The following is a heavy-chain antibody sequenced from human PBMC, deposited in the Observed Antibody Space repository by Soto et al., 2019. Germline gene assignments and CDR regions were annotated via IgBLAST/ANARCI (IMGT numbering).Heavy chain of an antibody. V-gene: IGHV1-46*01. CDR3: ASRYPDILTTYRYSMDV. J-gene: IGHJ6*02. D-gene: IGHD3-9*01. Sequence: ASVKVSCKASGYTFTSYYMHWVRQAPGQGLEWMGIINPSGGSTSYAQRFQGRVTMTRDTSTSTVYLDMSSLRSEDTAVYYCASRYPDILTTYRYSMDVWGQGTTVTVSS. CDR1: GYTFTSYY. CDR2: INPSGGST.